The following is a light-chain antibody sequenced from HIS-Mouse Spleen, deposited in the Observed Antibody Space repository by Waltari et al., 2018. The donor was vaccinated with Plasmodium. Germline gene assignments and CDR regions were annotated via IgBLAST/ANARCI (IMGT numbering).Light chain of an antibody. V-gene: IGLV3-10*01. Sequence: SYELTQPPSVSVSPGQTARITCSGDALPKKYAYWYQQKSGQVPVLVIYEDSKRPSGNLERFSGSSSGTMATVTISGAQVEDEADYYGYSTDSSGNHRVFGGGTKLTVL. CDR3: YSTDSSGNHRV. J-gene: IGLJ3*02. CDR2: EDS. CDR1: ALPKKY.